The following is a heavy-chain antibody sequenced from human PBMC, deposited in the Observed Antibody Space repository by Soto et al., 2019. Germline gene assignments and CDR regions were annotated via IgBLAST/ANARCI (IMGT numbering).Heavy chain of an antibody. V-gene: IGHV5-51*01. J-gene: IGHJ6*03. CDR2: IYPGDSDT. CDR3: ARHILTPLRRYYYYYMDV. Sequence: PGESLKISCKGSGYSFTSYCIGWVRQMPGKGLEWMGIIYPGDSDTRYSPSFQGQVTISADKSISTAYLQWSSLKASDTAMYYCARHILTPLRRYYYYYMDVWGKGTTVTVSS. D-gene: IGHD3-9*01. CDR1: GYSFTSYC.